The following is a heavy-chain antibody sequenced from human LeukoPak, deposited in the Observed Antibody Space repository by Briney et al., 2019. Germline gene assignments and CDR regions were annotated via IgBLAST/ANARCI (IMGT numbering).Heavy chain of an antibody. V-gene: IGHV3-23*01. Sequence: GGSLRLSCAASGFTFSSYAMSWVRQAPGTGLEWVSSISGSGGSTSYADSVKGRFTISRDNSKNTLYLQMNSLRAEDTAVYYCAKDTVTGYYYYYMDVWGKGTTVTISS. J-gene: IGHJ6*03. D-gene: IGHD4-17*01. CDR2: ISGSGGST. CDR1: GFTFSSYA. CDR3: AKDTVTGYYYYYMDV.